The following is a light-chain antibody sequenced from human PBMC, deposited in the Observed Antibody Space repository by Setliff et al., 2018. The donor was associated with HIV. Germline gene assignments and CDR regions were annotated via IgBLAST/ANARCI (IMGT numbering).Light chain of an antibody. V-gene: IGLV2-14*03. CDR3: SSYTTSRQFV. Sequence: QSVLTQPASVSGSPGQSVTISCTGTSSDVGAYNFVSWYQQHPGRAPKLMIYDVINRNSGVSIRFSGSKSGNAASLTISGLQAEDEADYYCSSYTTSRQFVFGSGTKVT. J-gene: IGLJ1*01. CDR1: SSDVGAYNF. CDR2: DVI.